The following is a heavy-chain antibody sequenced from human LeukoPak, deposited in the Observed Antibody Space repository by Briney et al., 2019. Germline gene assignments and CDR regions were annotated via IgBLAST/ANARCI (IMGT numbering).Heavy chain of an antibody. D-gene: IGHD3-22*01. J-gene: IGHJ3*02. CDR2: IKSKTDGGTT. V-gene: IGHV3-15*01. CDR1: GFTFSNAW. CDR3: STDDTYYYDTSGYYALGDAFDI. Sequence: PGGSLRLSCAASGFTFSNAWMSWVRQAPGKGLEWVGRIKSKTDGGTTDYAAPVKGRFTISRDDSKNTLYLQTNSLKTEDTAVYYCSTDDTYYYDTSGYYALGDAFDIWGQGTMVTVSS.